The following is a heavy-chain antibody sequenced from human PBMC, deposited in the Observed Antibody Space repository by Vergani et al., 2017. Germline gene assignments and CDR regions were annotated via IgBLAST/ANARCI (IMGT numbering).Heavy chain of an antibody. CDR3: ARDDGGNIVVVVAAFDY. Sequence: EVQLVDSGRGLVKPGGSLRLSCAASGFTFSSYSMNWVRQAPGKGLEWVSSISSSSSYIYYADSVKGRFTISRDNAKNSLYLQMNSLRAEDTAVYYCARDDGGNIVVVVAAFDYWGQGTLVTVSS. CDR2: ISSSSSYI. J-gene: IGHJ4*02. CDR1: GFTFSSYS. V-gene: IGHV3-21*01. D-gene: IGHD2-15*01.